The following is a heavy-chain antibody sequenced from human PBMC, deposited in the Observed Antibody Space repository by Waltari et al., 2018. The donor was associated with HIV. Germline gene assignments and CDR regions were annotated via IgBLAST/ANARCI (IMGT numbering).Heavy chain of an antibody. CDR2: IYTSRST. CDR1: GGSISSGSYY. CDR3: ARATGDSPFDY. V-gene: IGHV4-61*02. Sequence: QVQLQESGPGLVKPSQTLSLTCTVSGGSISSGSYYWSWIRQPAGKGLEWSGRIYTSRSTNYNPSLKSRVTISVDTSKNQLSLKLSSVTAADTAVYYCARATGDSPFDYWGQGTLVTVSS. J-gene: IGHJ4*02. D-gene: IGHD4-17*01.